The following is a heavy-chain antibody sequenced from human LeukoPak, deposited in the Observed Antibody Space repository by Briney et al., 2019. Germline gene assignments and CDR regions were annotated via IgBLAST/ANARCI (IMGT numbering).Heavy chain of an antibody. J-gene: IGHJ6*03. CDR3: ARADSSSWAGGYYYYYYYMDV. CDR2: INHSGST. CDR1: GGSFSGYY. Sequence: SETLSLTCAVYGGSFSGYYWSWIRQPPGKGLEWIGEINHSGSTNYNPSLKSRVTISVDTSKNQFSLKLSSVTAADTAVYYCARADSSSWAGGYYYYYYYMDVWGKGTTVTVSS. D-gene: IGHD6-13*01. V-gene: IGHV4-34*01.